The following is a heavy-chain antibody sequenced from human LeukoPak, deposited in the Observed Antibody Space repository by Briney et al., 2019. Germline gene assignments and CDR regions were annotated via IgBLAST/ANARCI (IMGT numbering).Heavy chain of an antibody. CDR2: ISSSSSYI. Sequence: PGGALRLSFAASGFPFSSYSMKWVRPAPGKGLEWVSSISSSSSYIYYADSVKGRFTISRDNAKNSLYLQMNSLRAEDTAVYYCARVREYAKGAFDIWGQGTMVTVSS. J-gene: IGHJ3*02. CDR1: GFPFSSYS. V-gene: IGHV3-21*01. CDR3: ARVREYAKGAFDI. D-gene: IGHD2-8*01.